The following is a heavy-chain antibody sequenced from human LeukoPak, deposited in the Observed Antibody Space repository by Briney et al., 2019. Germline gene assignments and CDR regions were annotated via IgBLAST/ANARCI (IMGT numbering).Heavy chain of an antibody. J-gene: IGHJ6*02. CDR3: ARPLVTLKDYYYGMDV. CDR2: IIPIFGTA. V-gene: IGHV1-69*06. Sequence: SVKVSCKASGGTFSSYAISWVRQAPGQGLEWMGGIIPIFGTAKNAQKFQGRVTITADKSTSTVYMELSSLRSEDTAVYYCARPLVTLKDYYYGMDVWGQGTTVTVSS. CDR1: GGTFSSYA. D-gene: IGHD3-9*01.